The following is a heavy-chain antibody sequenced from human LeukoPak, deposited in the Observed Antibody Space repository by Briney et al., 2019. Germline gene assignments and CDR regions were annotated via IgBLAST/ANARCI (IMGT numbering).Heavy chain of an antibody. CDR2: ICSGGNT. Sequence: SETLSLTCTVSGGSISSYYWSWIRQPPGKGLEWIGSICSGGNTCYNPSLQSRVTISADSSKTHFFLQLTSATAADTAVYFCARDGPWKSDYWGQGILVTVSS. D-gene: IGHD5-24*01. CDR3: ARDGPWKSDY. J-gene: IGHJ4*02. CDR1: GGSISSYY. V-gene: IGHV4-59*05.